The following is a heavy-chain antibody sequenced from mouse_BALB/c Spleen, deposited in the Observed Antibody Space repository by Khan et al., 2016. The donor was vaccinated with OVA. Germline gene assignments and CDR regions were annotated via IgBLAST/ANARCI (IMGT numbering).Heavy chain of an antibody. Sequence: QVQLQQPGAELVKSGASVMLSCKTSGYTFTTYWMHWVKQRPGQGLEWIGEINPSNGRTNYNEKFKAKATLTVDKASSTADIQLSSLTSEDSAVYYCERLYYSWLDDGGQGTLVRVSA. J-gene: IGHJ3*01. D-gene: IGHD2-1*01. CDR1: GYTFTTYW. V-gene: IGHV1S81*02. CDR2: INPSNGRT. CDR3: ERLYYSWLDD.